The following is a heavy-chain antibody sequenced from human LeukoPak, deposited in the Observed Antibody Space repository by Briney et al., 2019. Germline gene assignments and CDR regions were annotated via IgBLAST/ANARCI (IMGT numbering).Heavy chain of an antibody. CDR2: INHSGST. Sequence: SETLSLTCAVYGGSFSGFYWSWIRQPPGKGLEWIGEINHSGSTNYNPSLKSRVTISVDTSKNQFSLKLSSVTAADTAVYYCARRPLGYCSSTSCPTPYYFDYWGQGTLVTVSS. J-gene: IGHJ4*02. CDR3: ARRPLGYCSSTSCPTPYYFDY. CDR1: GGSFSGFY. D-gene: IGHD2-2*01. V-gene: IGHV4-34*01.